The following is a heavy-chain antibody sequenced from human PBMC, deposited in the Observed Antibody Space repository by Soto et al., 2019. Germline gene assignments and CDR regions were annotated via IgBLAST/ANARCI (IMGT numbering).Heavy chain of an antibody. CDR1: GFTFSDYY. V-gene: IGHV3-11*01. CDR3: ARDCSGGSWTIDY. CDR2: ISSSGSTI. Sequence: PGGSLRLSCAASGFTFSDYYMSWIRQAPGRGLEWVSYISSSGSTIYYADSVKGRFTISRDNAKNSLYLQMNSLRAEDTAVYYCARDCSGGSWTIDYWGQGTLVTVSS. D-gene: IGHD2-15*01. J-gene: IGHJ4*02.